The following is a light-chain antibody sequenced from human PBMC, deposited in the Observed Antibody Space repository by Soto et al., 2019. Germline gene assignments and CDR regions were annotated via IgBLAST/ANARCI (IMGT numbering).Light chain of an antibody. CDR1: QSISSW. V-gene: IGKV1-5*03. CDR3: QQFSTYSLT. J-gene: IGKJ4*01. Sequence: DIQLTQSPSTLSASVGDRVTITCRASQSISSWLAWYQQKPGKAPKLLIYKASSLESGVPSRFSGSESGTEFTLTISSQQPDDFATYFCQQFSTYSLTFGGGTTVEIK. CDR2: KAS.